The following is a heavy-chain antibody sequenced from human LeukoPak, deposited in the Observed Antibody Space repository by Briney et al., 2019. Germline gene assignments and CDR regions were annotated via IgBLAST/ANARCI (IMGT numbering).Heavy chain of an antibody. D-gene: IGHD1-26*01. V-gene: IGHV4-4*02. Sequence: SGTLSLTCAVSGGSISSSNWWSWVRQPPGKGLEWIGGIYHSGSTNYNPSLKSRVTISVDKSSNQLSLHLTSVTAADTATYFCSRESGPFCPFGYWGQGTLVIVSS. CDR1: GGSISSSNW. CDR3: SRESGPFCPFGY. CDR2: IYHSGST. J-gene: IGHJ4*02.